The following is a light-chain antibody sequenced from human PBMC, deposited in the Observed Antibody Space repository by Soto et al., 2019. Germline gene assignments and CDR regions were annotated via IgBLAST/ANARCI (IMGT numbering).Light chain of an antibody. V-gene: IGKV3-20*01. CDR2: GAS. CDR1: QSVSSNY. Sequence: ENVLTQFPGTLSLSPRERATLSCRASQSVSSNYLAWYQQKPGQAPRLLIYGASSRAAGIPDRFRGSGSATDFTLTISRLEPEDFAVYYCQHFGSSPPWPFGQGTKVEMK. CDR3: QHFGSSPPWP. J-gene: IGKJ1*01.